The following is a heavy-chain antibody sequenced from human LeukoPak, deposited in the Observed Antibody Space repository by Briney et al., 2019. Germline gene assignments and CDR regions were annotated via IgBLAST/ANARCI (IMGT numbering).Heavy chain of an antibody. CDR1: GGTFSSYA. D-gene: IGHD4-17*01. Sequence: ASVKVSCKASGGTFSSYAISWVRQAPGQGLEWMGGIIPIFGTANYAQKFQGRVTNTTDESTSTAYMELSSLRSEDTAVYYCARESGVTSYLDYWGQGTLVTVSS. V-gene: IGHV1-69*05. J-gene: IGHJ4*02. CDR2: IIPIFGTA. CDR3: ARESGVTSYLDY.